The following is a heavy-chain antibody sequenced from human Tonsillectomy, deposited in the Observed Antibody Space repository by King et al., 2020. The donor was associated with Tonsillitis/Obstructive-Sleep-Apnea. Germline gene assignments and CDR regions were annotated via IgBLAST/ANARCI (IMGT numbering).Heavy chain of an antibody. CDR1: GGSISSSSYY. J-gene: IGHJ5*02. Sequence: QLQESGPGLVKPSETLSLTCTVSGGSISSSSYYWGWIRQPPGKGLEWIGSIYYSGSTYYNPSLKSRVTISVDTSKNQFSLKLSSVTAADTAVYYCASPYVWGSYRQRHFDPWGQGTLVTVSS. CDR2: IYYSGST. D-gene: IGHD3-16*02. V-gene: IGHV4-39*01. CDR3: ASPYVWGSYRQRHFDP.